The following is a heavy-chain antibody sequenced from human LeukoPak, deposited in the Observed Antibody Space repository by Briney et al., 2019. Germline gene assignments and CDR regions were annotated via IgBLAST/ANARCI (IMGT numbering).Heavy chain of an antibody. CDR3: ARLPRAAAGLQVDP. CDR2: IYYSGST. J-gene: IGHJ5*02. CDR1: DYSISSGHY. Sequence: PSETLSLTCTVSDYSISSGHYWGWIRQPPGKGLEWIGSIYYSGSTYYNPSLKSRVTISVDTSKNQFSLKLSSVTAADTAVYYCARLPRAAAGLQVDPWGQGTLVTVSS. D-gene: IGHD6-13*01. V-gene: IGHV4-38-2*02.